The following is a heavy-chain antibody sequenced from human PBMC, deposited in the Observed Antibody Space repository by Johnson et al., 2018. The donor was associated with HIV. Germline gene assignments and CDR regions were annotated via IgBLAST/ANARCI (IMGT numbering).Heavy chain of an antibody. CDR3: VKDGAHSGSHHDAFDV. CDR2: VSSDGNNK. CDR1: GFTFTNFA. J-gene: IGHJ3*01. Sequence: QMQLVESGEGVVQPGRSLRLSCAASGFTFTNFALDWVRQAPGKGLEWVAFVSSDGNNKNYADSVKGRFTISRDNSKNTVFLEMNSLTAEDTGLYYCVKDGAHSGSHHDAFDVWGRGTVVTVSS. V-gene: IGHV3-30*18. D-gene: IGHD1-26*01.